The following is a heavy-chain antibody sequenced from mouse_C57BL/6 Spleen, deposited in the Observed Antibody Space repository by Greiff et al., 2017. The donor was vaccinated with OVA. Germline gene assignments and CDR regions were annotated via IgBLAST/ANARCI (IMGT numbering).Heavy chain of an antibody. CDR1: GYTFTDYE. J-gene: IGHJ2*01. CDR3: TREGDNWDYFDY. Sequence: QVQLKQSGAELVRPGASVTLSCKASGYTFTDYEMHWVKQTPVHGLEWIGAIDPETGGTAYNQKFKGKAILTADKSSSTAYMELRSLTSEDSAVYYCTREGDNWDYFDYWGQGTTLTVSS. CDR2: IDPETGGT. V-gene: IGHV1-15*01. D-gene: IGHD4-1*01.